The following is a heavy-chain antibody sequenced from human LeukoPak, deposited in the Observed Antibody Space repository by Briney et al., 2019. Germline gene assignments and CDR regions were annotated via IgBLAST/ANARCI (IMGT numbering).Heavy chain of an antibody. J-gene: IGHJ3*02. CDR3: ARYRAFDI. D-gene: IGHD2-2*01. Sequence: SETLSLTCTVSGGSISSYYWSWIRQPPGMGLEWIGYIYSTGGTSGSTNYNPSLKSRVTISVDTSKNQFSLKMSSVTAADTAVYYCARYRAFDIWGQGTMVTVSS. CDR1: GGSISSYY. V-gene: IGHV4-59*01. CDR2: IYSTGGTSGST.